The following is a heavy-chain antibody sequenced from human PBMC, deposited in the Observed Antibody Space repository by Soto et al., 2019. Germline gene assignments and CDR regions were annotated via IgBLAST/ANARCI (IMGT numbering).Heavy chain of an antibody. CDR1: GYTFTGYY. J-gene: IGHJ4*02. CDR2: INPNSGGT. V-gene: IGHV1-2*04. Sequence: ASVKVSCKAPGYTFTGYYMHWVRQAPGQGLEWMGWINPNSGGTNYAQKFQGWVTMTRDTSISTAYMELSRLRSDDTAVYYCAREVTARPYYFDYWGQGTLVTVSS. CDR3: AREVTARPYYFDY. D-gene: IGHD2-21*02.